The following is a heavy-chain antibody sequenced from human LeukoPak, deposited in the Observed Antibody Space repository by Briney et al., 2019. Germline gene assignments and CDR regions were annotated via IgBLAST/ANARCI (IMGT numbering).Heavy chain of an antibody. CDR2: IYYSGTT. J-gene: IGHJ5*02. CDR1: GGSISSYY. V-gene: IGHV4-59*12. Sequence: TSETLSLTCTVSGGSISSYYWSWIRQPPGKGLEWIAVIYYSGTTYYNPSLKSRLTISVDTSKNQFSLKLSSVTAADTAVYYCATYSSSVGWFDPWGQGTLVTVSS. CDR3: ATYSSSVGWFDP. D-gene: IGHD6-13*01.